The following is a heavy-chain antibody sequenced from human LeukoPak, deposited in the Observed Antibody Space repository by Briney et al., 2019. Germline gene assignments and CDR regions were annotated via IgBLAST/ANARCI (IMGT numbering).Heavy chain of an antibody. CDR3: AKSTGIAAAGSFDY. J-gene: IGHJ4*02. V-gene: IGHV3-23*01. CDR2: ISGSGGST. CDR1: GFTFSSYA. D-gene: IGHD6-13*01. Sequence: GGSLRLSCAASGFTFSSYAMSWVRQAPGKGLEWVSAISGSGGSTYYADSVKGRFTISRDNAKNSLYLQMNSLRAEDMALYYCAKSTGIAAAGSFDYWGQGTLVTVSS.